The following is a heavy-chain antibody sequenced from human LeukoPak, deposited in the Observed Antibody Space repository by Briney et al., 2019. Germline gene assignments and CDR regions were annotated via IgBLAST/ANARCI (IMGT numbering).Heavy chain of an antibody. D-gene: IGHD5-12*01. J-gene: IGHJ4*02. V-gene: IGHV1-2*02. CDR2: INPDNGGT. CDR3: ARDPSNSGYDYLYYFDY. Sequence: ASVKVSCKASGYTFTGYYMHWVRQAPGQGLEWMGWINPDNGGTNYAQKFQGRVTTTRDMSISTAYMELSRPRSDDTAVYYCARDPSNSGYDYLYYFDYWGQGTLVTVSS. CDR1: GYTFTGYY.